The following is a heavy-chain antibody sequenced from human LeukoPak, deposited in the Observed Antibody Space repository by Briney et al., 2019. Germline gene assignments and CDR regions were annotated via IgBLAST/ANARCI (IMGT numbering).Heavy chain of an antibody. CDR3: ARDTSEHDYSGFGY. J-gene: IGHJ4*02. CDR1: GYTFTAYY. V-gene: IGHV1-2*02. D-gene: IGHD4-23*01. Sequence: ASVKVSCKASGYTFTAYYIHWVRQAPGQGLEWMGWINPNTGATHHAQKFLGRVTLTRDTSISTAYMELSSLIDDTAVYHCARDTSEHDYSGFGYWRQGTLVTVSS. CDR2: INPNTGAT.